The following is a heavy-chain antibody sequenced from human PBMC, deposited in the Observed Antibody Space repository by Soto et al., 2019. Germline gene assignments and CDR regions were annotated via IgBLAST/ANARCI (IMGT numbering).Heavy chain of an antibody. CDR1: RFTFSGYG. V-gene: IGHV3-30*18. CDR3: AKSTRVTLGAFDI. Sequence: QVQLVESGGGVVQPGRSLRLSCAASRFTFSGYGMHWVRQAPGKGLVWVAVISYDGSNKYYADSVKGRFTISRDNSKNTLYLQINGLRAEDTAVYYCAKSTRVTLGAFDIWGQGAMVTVSS. D-gene: IGHD2-15*01. J-gene: IGHJ3*02. CDR2: ISYDGSNK.